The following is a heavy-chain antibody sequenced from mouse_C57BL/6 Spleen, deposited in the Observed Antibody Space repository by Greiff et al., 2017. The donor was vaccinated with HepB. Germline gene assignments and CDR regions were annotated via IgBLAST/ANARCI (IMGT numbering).Heavy chain of an antibody. J-gene: IGHJ4*01. V-gene: IGHV5-6*01. CDR1: GFTFSSYG. D-gene: IGHD2-5*01. CDR2: ISSGGSYT. CDR3: ARQGAYYRNYDYAMDY. Sequence: EVKLVESGGDLVKPGGSLKLSCAASGFTFSSYGMSWVRQTPDKRLEWVATISSGGSYTYYPDSVKGRFTISRDNAKNTLYLQMSSLKSEDTAMYYCARQGAYYRNYDYAMDYWGQGTSVTVSS.